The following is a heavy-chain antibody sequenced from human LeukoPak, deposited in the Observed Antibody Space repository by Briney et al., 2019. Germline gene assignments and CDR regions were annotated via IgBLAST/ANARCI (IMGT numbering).Heavy chain of an antibody. CDR1: GFTFSSYS. J-gene: IGHJ4*02. D-gene: IGHD3-10*01. CDR2: ISSSGSTI. Sequence: GGSLRLSCAASGFTFSSYSMNWVRQAPGKGLEWVSYISSSGSTIYYADSVKGRFTISRDNAKNSLYLQMNSLRAEDTAVYYCARADDYYASGSYFDYWGQGTLVTVSS. V-gene: IGHV3-48*04. CDR3: ARADDYYASGSYFDY.